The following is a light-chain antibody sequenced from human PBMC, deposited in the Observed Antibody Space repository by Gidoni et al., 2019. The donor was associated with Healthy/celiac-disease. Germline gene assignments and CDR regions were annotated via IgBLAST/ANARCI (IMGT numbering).Light chain of an antibody. CDR1: NIGSES. Sequence: YVLPQPPSVSVAPGQTARITCGGNNIGSESVHWYQQKAGRAPVLVVYDDRDRPSGIPERFSGSNSGNTATLTISRVEAGDEADYYCQVWDSSSDYVFGPGTRVTVL. J-gene: IGLJ1*01. CDR3: QVWDSSSDYV. CDR2: DDR. V-gene: IGLV3-21*02.